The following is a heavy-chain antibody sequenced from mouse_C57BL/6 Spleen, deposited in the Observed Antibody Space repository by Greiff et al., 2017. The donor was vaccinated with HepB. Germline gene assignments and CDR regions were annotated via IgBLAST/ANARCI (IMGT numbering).Heavy chain of an antibody. CDR1: GFTFSSYA. J-gene: IGHJ3*01. Sequence: EVQLQESGGGLVKPGGSLKLSCAASGFTFSSYAMSWVRQTPEKRLEWVATISDGGSYTYYPDNVKGRFTISRDNAKNNLYLQMSHLKSEDTAMYYCARDRALGRSWFAYWGQGTLVTVSA. CDR2: ISDGGSYT. CDR3: ARDRALGRSWFAY. V-gene: IGHV5-4*01. D-gene: IGHD4-1*01.